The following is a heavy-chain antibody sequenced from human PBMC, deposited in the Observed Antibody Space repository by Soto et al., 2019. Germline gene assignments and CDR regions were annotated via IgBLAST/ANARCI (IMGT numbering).Heavy chain of an antibody. CDR2: INAGNGNT. CDR1: GYTFTSYA. J-gene: IGHJ3*02. CDR3: ARTNGDYIWGSYRDAFDI. D-gene: IGHD3-16*02. Sequence: QVQLVQSGAEVKKPGASVKVSCKASGYTFTSYAMHWVRQAPGQRLEWMGWINAGNGNTKYSQKFQGRVTITRDTSASTAYMELSSLRSEDTAVYYCARTNGDYIWGSYRDAFDIWGQGTMVTGSS. V-gene: IGHV1-3*01.